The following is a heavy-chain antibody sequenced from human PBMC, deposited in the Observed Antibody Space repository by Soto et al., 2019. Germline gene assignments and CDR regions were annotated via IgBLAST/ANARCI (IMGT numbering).Heavy chain of an antibody. Sequence: PSETLSLTCTGSGDSISSSYYCGWIRQPPGKGLEWIGSIFYSGKTYDNPSLKSRVTISVDTSKNQFSLKLSSVTAAYTAEYYCARHKDTSRRYLLPGYWGRGTLLTVSS. V-gene: IGHV4-39*01. D-gene: IGHD6-13*01. CDR1: GDSISSSYY. J-gene: IGHJ4*02. CDR2: IFYSGKT. CDR3: ARHKDTSRRYLLPGY.